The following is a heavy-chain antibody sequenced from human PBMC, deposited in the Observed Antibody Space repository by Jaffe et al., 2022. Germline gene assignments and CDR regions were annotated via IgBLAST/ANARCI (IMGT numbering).Heavy chain of an antibody. J-gene: IGHJ3*02. D-gene: IGHD1-26*01. CDR2: INSDGSST. CDR3: ARDALLDSGSYLHDAFDI. CDR1: GFTFSSYW. Sequence: EVQLVESGGGLVQPGGSLRLSCAASGFTFSSYWMHWVRQAPGKGLVWVSRINSDGSSTSYADSVKGRFTISRDNAKNTLYLQMNSLRAEDTAVYYCARDALLDSGSYLHDAFDIWGQGTMVTVSS. V-gene: IGHV3-74*01.